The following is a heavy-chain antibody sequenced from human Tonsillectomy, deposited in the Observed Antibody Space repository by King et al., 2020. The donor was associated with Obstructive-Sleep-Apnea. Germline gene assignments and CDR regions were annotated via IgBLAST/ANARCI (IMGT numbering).Heavy chain of an antibody. CDR1: GGSISSSSYY. CDR2: IYYSGSA. V-gene: IGHV4-39*07. CDR3: ARGRRDGLYYFDY. J-gene: IGHJ4*02. Sequence: QLQESGPGLVKPSETLSLTCTVSGGSISSSSYYWGWIRQPPGKGLESIGRIYYSGSAYYNPSLKSRVTISVDTSKNQFSLKLSSVTAADTAVYYFARGRRDGLYYFDYWGQGTLGTVSS.